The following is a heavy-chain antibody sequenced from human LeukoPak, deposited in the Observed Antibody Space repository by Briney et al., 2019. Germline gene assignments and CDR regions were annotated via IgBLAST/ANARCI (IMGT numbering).Heavy chain of an antibody. CDR3: ARDFSSSWYPEGPCDY. D-gene: IGHD6-13*01. V-gene: IGHV3-11*01. J-gene: IGHJ4*02. Sequence: GGSLRLSCAASGFTFSDYYMSWIRQAPGKGLEGVSYISSSGSTIYYADSVKGRFTISRDNAKNSLYLQMNSLRAEDTAVYYCARDFSSSWYPEGPCDYWGQGTLVTVSS. CDR1: GFTFSDYY. CDR2: ISSSGSTI.